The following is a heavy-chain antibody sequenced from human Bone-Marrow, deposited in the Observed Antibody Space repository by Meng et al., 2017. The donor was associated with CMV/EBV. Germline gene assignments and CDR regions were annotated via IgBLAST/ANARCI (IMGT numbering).Heavy chain of an antibody. J-gene: IGHJ6*02. CDR1: GFTFSDHY. CDR2: TRNKANSYTT. Sequence: GGSLRLSCAASGFTFSDHYMDWVRQAPGKGLEWVGRTRNKANSYTTEYAASVKGRFTISRDDSKNSLYLQMNSLRAEDTAVYYCARDQGGDLTGTTSYYYYGMDVWGQGTTVTVSS. D-gene: IGHD1-7*01. CDR3: ARDQGGDLTGTTSYYYYGMDV. V-gene: IGHV3-72*01.